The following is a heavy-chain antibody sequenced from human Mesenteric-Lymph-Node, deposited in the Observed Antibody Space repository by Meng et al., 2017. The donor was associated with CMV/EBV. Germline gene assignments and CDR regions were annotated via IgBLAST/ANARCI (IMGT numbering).Heavy chain of an antibody. D-gene: IGHD1-26*01. CDR1: GFTFSSYS. V-gene: IGHV3-48*04. CDR2: ISSSGSTI. J-gene: IGHJ4*02. Sequence: GGSLRLSCAASGFTFSSYSMNWVRQAPGKGLEWVSYISSSGSTIYYADSVKGRFTISRDNAKNSLYLQMNSLRAEDTAVYYCARGVLVGATSGYQYWGQGTLVTVSS. CDR3: ARGVLVGATSGYQY.